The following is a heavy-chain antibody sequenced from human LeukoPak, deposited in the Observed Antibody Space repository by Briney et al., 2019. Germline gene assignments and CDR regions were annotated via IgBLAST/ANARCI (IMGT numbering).Heavy chain of an antibody. J-gene: IGHJ4*02. D-gene: IGHD3-10*01. CDR3: ARGEQLLWFGETIAEY. Sequence: ASVKVSCKASGYTFTGYYMHWVRQAPGQGLEWMGWINPNSGGTNYAQKFQGRVTMTRDTSISTAYMEPSRLRSDDTAVYYCARGEQLLWFGETIAEYWGQGTLVTVSS. CDR2: INPNSGGT. V-gene: IGHV1-2*02. CDR1: GYTFTGYY.